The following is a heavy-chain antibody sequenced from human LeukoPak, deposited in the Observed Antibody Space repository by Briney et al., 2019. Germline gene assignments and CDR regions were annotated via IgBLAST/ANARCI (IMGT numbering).Heavy chain of an antibody. CDR1: GYTFTNYG. CDR3: ARNRGYSSSWYSLTH. V-gene: IGHV1-18*01. J-gene: IGHJ4*02. CDR2: ISTYKGNT. D-gene: IGHD6-13*01. Sequence: APVKVSCKASGYTFTNYGINWVRQAPGQGLEWMGWISTYKGNTNYAQKLRGRVTMTTDTSTSTAYMELRSLRSDDTAVYYCARNRGYSSSWYSLTHWGQGTLVTVSS.